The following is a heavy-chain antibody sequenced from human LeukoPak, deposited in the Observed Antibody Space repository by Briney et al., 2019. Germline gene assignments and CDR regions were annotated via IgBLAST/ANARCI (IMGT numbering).Heavy chain of an antibody. CDR2: ISYDGSNK. D-gene: IGHD2-2*02. CDR3: ARDRAYCSSTSCYSPGDNWFDP. Sequence: GESLRLSCAASGFTFSSYAMHWVRQAPGKGLEWVAVISYDGSNKYYADSVKGRFTISRDNSKNTLYLQVNSLRAEDTAVYYCARDRAYCSSTSCYSPGDNWFDPWGQGTLVTVSS. V-gene: IGHV3-30-3*01. CDR1: GFTFSSYA. J-gene: IGHJ5*02.